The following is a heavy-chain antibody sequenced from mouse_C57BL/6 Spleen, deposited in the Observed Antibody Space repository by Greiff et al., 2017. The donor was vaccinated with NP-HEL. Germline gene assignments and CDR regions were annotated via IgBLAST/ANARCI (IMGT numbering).Heavy chain of an antibody. V-gene: IGHV5-17*01. CDR3: ARGGITTVVAHYFDY. CDR2: ISSGSSTI. CDR1: GFTFSDYG. J-gene: IGHJ2*01. D-gene: IGHD1-1*01. Sequence: EVMLVESGGGLVKPGGSLKLSCAASGFTFSDYGMHWVRQAPEKGLEWVAYISSGSSTIYYADTVKGRFTISRDNAKNTLFLQMTSLRSEDTAMYYCARGGITTVVAHYFDYWGQGTTLTVSS.